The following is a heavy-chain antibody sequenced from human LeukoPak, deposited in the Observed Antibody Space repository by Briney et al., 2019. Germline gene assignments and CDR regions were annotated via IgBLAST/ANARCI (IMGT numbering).Heavy chain of an antibody. D-gene: IGHD1-1*01. CDR3: ARGTTMSANWFDP. CDR1: GFTFSSYG. Sequence: PGGSLRLSCAASGFTFSSYGMHWVRQAPGKGLEWVAFIRYDGSNKYYADSVKGRFTISRDNSKNTLYLQMNSLRAEDTAVYYCARGTTMSANWFDPWGQGTLVTVSS. V-gene: IGHV3-30*02. J-gene: IGHJ5*02. CDR2: IRYDGSNK.